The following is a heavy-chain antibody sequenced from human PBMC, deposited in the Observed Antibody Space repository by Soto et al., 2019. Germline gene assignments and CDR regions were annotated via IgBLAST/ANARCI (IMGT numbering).Heavy chain of an antibody. V-gene: IGHV4-4*02. J-gene: IGHJ4*02. D-gene: IGHD6-13*01. CDR3: ARASMGGSSWPFDY. CDR2: IYHSGST. Sequence: QVQLQESGPGLVKPSGTLSLTWAVSGGSISSSNWWCWVRQPPGKGLEWIGEIYHSGSTNYNPSLKSRITRSVDKSKTQCTLKLSSVTAADTAVYYCARASMGGSSWPFDYWGQGTLVTVSA. CDR1: GGSISSSNW.